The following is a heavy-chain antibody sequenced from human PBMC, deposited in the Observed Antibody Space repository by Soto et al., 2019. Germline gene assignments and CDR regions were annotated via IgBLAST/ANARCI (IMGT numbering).Heavy chain of an antibody. V-gene: IGHV1-69*06. D-gene: IGHD2-15*01. CDR2: IIPIFGTA. Sequence: QVQLVQSGAEVKKPGSSVKVSCKASGGTFSSYAISWVRQAPGQGLEWMGGIIPIFGTANYAQKFQGRVTITADKSTSTPYMELSSLRSEDTAVYYCARRGYCSGGSCYGWFDPWGQGTLVTVSS. CDR1: GGTFSSYA. J-gene: IGHJ5*02. CDR3: ARRGYCSGGSCYGWFDP.